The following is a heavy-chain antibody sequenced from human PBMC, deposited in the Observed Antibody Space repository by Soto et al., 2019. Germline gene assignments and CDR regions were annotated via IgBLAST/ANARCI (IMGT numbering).Heavy chain of an antibody. Sequence: GGSLRLSCAASGFTFSSYAMSWVRQAPGKGLEWVSAISGSGGSTYYADSVKGRFTISRDNSKNTLYLQMNSLRAEDTAVYYCAKDQFRYYDILTGYPAAFDYWGQGTLVTVSS. J-gene: IGHJ4*02. D-gene: IGHD3-9*01. CDR1: GFTFSSYA. CDR3: AKDQFRYYDILTGYPAAFDY. CDR2: ISGSGGST. V-gene: IGHV3-23*01.